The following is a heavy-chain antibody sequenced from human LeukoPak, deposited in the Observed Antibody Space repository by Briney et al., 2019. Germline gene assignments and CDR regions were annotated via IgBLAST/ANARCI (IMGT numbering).Heavy chain of an antibody. CDR1: GGSISSYY. V-gene: IGHV4-59*01. J-gene: IGHJ4*02. CDR2: ISYSGST. Sequence: PSETLSLTCAVSGGSISSYYWSWIRQPPGKGLEWIGYISYSGSTNYNPSLKSRVTISVDTSKNQFSLRLSSVTAADTAVYYCARSSGWLSYYFDSWGQGTLVTVSS. D-gene: IGHD5-24*01. CDR3: ARSSGWLSYYFDS.